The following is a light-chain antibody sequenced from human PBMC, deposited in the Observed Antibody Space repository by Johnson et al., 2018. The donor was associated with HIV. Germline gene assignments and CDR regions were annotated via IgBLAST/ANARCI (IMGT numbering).Light chain of an antibody. V-gene: IGLV1-51*02. CDR2: EDK. CDR3: GTWDSSLGAWV. CDR1: SSDMGNYA. Sequence: QSVLTQPPSVSAAPGQKVTISCSGSSSDMGNYAVSWYQQLPGTAPKLLIYEDKRRPSGIPDRFSGSKSGTSANLDITGLQTGDEADYYCGTWDSSLGAWVFGTGTKVTVL. J-gene: IGLJ1*01.